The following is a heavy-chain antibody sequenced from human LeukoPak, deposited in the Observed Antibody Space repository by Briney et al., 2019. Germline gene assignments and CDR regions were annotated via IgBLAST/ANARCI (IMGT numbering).Heavy chain of an antibody. D-gene: IGHD4-23*01. V-gene: IGHV1-18*01. J-gene: IGHJ6*02. Sequence: ASVKVSCKASGYTFTSYGISWVRQAPGQGLEWMGRISAYNGNTNYAQKLQGRVTMTTDTSTSTAYMELRSLRSDDTAVYYCARYGGNRDYYYGMDVWGQGTTVTVSS. CDR2: ISAYNGNT. CDR1: GYTFTSYG. CDR3: ARYGGNRDYYYGMDV.